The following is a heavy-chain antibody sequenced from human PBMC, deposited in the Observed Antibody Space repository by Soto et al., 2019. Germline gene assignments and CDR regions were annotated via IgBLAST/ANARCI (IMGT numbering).Heavy chain of an antibody. CDR1: GYTFTSFW. Sequence: RGESLKISCKGSGYTFTSFWIGWVRQMPGKGLEWMGIIYPGDSDTTYSPSFQGQVTISADKSISTAYLQWSSLKASDTAMYYCARLYLSDRSDSGYFDYWVQGRLAAVSS. CDR3: ARLYLSDRSDSGYFDY. D-gene: IGHD3-22*01. J-gene: IGHJ4*02. V-gene: IGHV5-51*01. CDR2: IYPGDSDT.